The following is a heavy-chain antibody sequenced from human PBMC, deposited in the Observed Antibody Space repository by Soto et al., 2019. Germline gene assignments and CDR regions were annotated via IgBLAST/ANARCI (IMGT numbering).Heavy chain of an antibody. CDR3: VKGYWKGDV. D-gene: IGHD1-1*01. V-gene: IGHV3-23*01. Sequence: EVQLLESGGGLVQPGGSLRLSCAASGFTFSTYAMNWVRQAPGNGLEWVSAISGSGGSIHYADSVKGRFTISRENSKNTMYLQMNSLRDEDPAVYHCVKGYWKGDVWGQGTTVNVSS. J-gene: IGHJ6*01. CDR2: ISGSGGSI. CDR1: GFTFSTYA.